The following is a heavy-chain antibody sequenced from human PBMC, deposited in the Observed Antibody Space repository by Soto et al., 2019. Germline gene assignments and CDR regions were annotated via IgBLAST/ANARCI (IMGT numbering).Heavy chain of an antibody. J-gene: IGHJ5*02. CDR2: MNPNSANT. CDR1: GYTFTNYD. D-gene: IGHD1-26*01. V-gene: IGHV1-8*01. CDR3: ARMATSGTLSWFDP. Sequence: ASVKVSCKASGYTFTNYDISWVRQATGEGLEWMGWMNPNSANTGYAQKFQGRVSMTRDTAINTAYMELSSPRSEDTAIYYCARMATSGTLSWFDPWGQGNMVAVYS.